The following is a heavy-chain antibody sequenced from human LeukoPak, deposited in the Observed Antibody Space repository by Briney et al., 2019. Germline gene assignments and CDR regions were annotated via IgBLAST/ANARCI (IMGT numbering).Heavy chain of an antibody. V-gene: IGHV3-23*01. CDR1: GFTFSSYA. D-gene: IGHD3/OR15-3a*01. Sequence: GGSLRLSCAASGFTFSSYAMSWVREAPGKGLEWVSAISGSGGSTFYADSVKGRFTISRDNSKNTLYLHMNSLRAEDSAVYYCVPWTGGGAFDIWGQRTKGTGSS. J-gene: IGHJ3*02. CDR2: ISGSGGST. CDR3: VPWTGGGAFDI.